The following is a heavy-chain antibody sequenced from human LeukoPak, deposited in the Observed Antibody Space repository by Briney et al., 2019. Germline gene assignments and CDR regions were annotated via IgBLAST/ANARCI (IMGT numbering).Heavy chain of an antibody. CDR3: ARVKGCSGGSCYYYYGMDV. V-gene: IGHV1-2*02. D-gene: IGHD2-15*01. CDR2: ITHNSGGT. CDR1: RHTFTGYY. J-gene: IGHJ6*02. Sequence: GASVKLFCNASRHTFTGYYMHWAPQAPGQGREWMRWITHNSGGTNYAQKFQGRVTMTRDTSISTAYMELSRLRSDDTAVYYCARVKGCSGGSCYYYYGMDVWGQGTTVTVSS.